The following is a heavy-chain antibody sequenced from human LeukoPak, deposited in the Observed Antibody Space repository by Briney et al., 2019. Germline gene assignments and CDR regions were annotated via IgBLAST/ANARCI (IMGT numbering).Heavy chain of an antibody. J-gene: IGHJ4*02. CDR2: ISGSGGST. Sequence: PGGSLRLSCAASGFTFSSYAMSWVRQAPGKGLEWVSAISGSGGSTYYADSVKGRFTISRDNSKNTLYLQMNSLRAEDTALYYCAKDFSAYGSGMTHSDYWGQGTLVTVSS. D-gene: IGHD3-10*01. CDR3: AKDFSAYGSGMTHSDY. CDR1: GFTFSSYA. V-gene: IGHV3-23*01.